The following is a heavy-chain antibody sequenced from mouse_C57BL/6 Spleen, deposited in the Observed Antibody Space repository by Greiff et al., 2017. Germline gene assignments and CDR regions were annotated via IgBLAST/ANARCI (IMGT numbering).Heavy chain of an antibody. D-gene: IGHD2-4*01. CDR3: TGGYDYDGVFDY. CDR2: IRLKSDNYAT. CDR1: GFTFSNYW. J-gene: IGHJ2*01. V-gene: IGHV6-3*01. Sequence: EVQLVESGGGLVQPGGSMKLSCVASGFTFSNYWMNWVRQSPEKGLEWVAQIRLKSDNYATHYAESVKGRFTISRDDSKSSVHLQMNNLRAEDTGIYYCTGGYDYDGVFDYWGQGTTLTVSS.